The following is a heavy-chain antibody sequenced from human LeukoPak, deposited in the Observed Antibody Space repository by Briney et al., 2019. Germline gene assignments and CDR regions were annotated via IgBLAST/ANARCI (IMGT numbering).Heavy chain of an antibody. D-gene: IGHD6-19*01. J-gene: IGHJ4*02. Sequence: SGGSLRLSCAASGFTVSSNYMSWVRQAPGKGLEWVSVIYSGTSTYYADSVKGRFTISRDNSKNTLYLQMNSLRAEDTAVYYCASSSGWPFDYWGQGTLVTVSS. CDR2: IYSGTST. CDR3: ASSSGWPFDY. CDR1: GFTVSSNY. V-gene: IGHV3-66*01.